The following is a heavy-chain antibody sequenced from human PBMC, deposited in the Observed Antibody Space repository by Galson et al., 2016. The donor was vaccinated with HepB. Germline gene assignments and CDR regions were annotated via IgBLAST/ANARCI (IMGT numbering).Heavy chain of an antibody. J-gene: IGHJ4*02. CDR3: ARRLAHFSGTYSAFDY. V-gene: IGHV4-39*01. D-gene: IGHD1-26*01. CDR2: IYYSGNT. CDR1: GGSISSSTYY. Sequence: ETLSLTCTVSGGSISSSTYYWGWIRQPPGKGLEWIGSIYYSGNTYYNPSLKSRVTISGDASKNQFSLKLRSVTAADTAVYYCARRLAHFSGTYSAFDYWGQGTLVTVSS.